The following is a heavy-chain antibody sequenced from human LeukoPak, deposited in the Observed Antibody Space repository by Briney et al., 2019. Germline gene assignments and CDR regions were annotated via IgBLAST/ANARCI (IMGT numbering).Heavy chain of an antibody. CDR2: INDDGRST. Sequence: PGGSLRLSCAASGFTFSRYWMHWVRQAPGKGLVGVSRINDDGRSTSYADSVKGRFTISRDNAKNTLYLQMNSLRAEDTAVYYCARVRWGGLYYFDYWGQGTLVTVSS. CDR3: ARVRWGGLYYFDY. J-gene: IGHJ4*02. V-gene: IGHV3-74*01. CDR1: GFTFSRYW. D-gene: IGHD3-16*01.